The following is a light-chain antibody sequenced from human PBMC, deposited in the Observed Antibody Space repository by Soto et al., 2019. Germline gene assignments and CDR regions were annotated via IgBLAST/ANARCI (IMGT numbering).Light chain of an antibody. J-gene: IGLJ1*01. V-gene: IGLV2-14*03. CDR1: SSDIGDSNY. Sequence: QSALTQPPSASGSPGQSVTISCTGTSSDIGDSNYVSWYQQHPGKAPKLVIYDVSNRPSGVSNRFSGSKSANTASLTISGLQAEDEADYYCSSFRSSSTSYVFGTGTKVTVL. CDR3: SSFRSSSTSYV. CDR2: DVS.